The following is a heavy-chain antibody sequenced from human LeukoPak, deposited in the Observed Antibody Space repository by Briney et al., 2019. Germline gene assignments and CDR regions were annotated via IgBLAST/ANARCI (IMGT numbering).Heavy chain of an antibody. Sequence: GGPLRLSCAASGFTFSRYGMNGVRRSPGKALEGVSAISSSSSYTYYADSVKGRFTISRDNAKNSLYLQMNSLRAEDTAVYYCARDTHPWRAAAIFDPWGQGTLVTVSS. CDR1: GFTFSRYG. V-gene: IGHV3-21*01. CDR2: ISSSSSYT. J-gene: IGHJ5*02. CDR3: ARDTHPWRAAAIFDP. D-gene: IGHD6-13*01.